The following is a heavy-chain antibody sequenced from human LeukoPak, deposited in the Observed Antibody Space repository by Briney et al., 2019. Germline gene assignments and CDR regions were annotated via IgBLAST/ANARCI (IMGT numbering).Heavy chain of an antibody. Sequence: GGSLRLSCAGSGFTFSDYYMTWIRQAPGKGLEWVSYITSGGSNTYYADSMKGRFTISRDNAKNSLYLQVNSLRAEDTAVYYCARAYHDSLDYWGQGTLVTVSS. J-gene: IGHJ4*02. CDR2: ITSGGSNT. D-gene: IGHD2-2*01. V-gene: IGHV3-11*01. CDR3: ARAYHDSLDY. CDR1: GFTFSDYY.